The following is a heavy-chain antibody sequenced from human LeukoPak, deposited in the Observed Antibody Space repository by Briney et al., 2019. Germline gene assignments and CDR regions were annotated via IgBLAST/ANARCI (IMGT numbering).Heavy chain of an antibody. V-gene: IGHV1-24*01. D-gene: IGHD4-17*01. CDR1: GYTLTELS. Sequence: GASVKVSCKVSGYTLTELSMHWVRQAPGKGLEWMGGFDPEDGETIYAQKFQGRVTMTEDTSTDTAYMELSSLRSKDTAVYYCATGRPKLYGDYAPDWGQGTLVTVSS. CDR2: FDPEDGET. CDR3: ATGRPKLYGDYAPD. J-gene: IGHJ4*02.